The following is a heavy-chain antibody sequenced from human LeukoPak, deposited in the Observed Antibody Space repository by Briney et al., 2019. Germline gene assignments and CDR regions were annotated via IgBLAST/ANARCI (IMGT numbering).Heavy chain of an antibody. D-gene: IGHD1-1*01. V-gene: IGHV3-13*01. J-gene: IGHJ6*03. CDR2: IGTASDT. CDR3: GSRAPRGKYYYMDV. CDR1: GFTFSSFD. Sequence: GGSLRLSCAASGFTFSSFDMHWVRQPTGQGLEGVATIGTASDTYYPGSVEGRFTLPRDNAKNSLYLQMNSLKAGDPAVYYCGSRAPRGKYYYMDVWGKGTTVTVSS.